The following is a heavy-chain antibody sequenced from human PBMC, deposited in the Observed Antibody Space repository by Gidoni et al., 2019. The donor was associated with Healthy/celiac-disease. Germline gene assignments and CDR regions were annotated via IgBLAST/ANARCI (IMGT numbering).Heavy chain of an antibody. CDR3: AKGYSYGLH. Sequence: QVQLVESGGGVVQPGMSLRLSCAASGFTFSSYGMHWVRQAPGKGLEWVAVISYDGSNKYYADSVKGRFTISRDNSKNTLYLQMNSLRAEDTAVYYCAKGYSYGLHWGQGTLVTVSS. D-gene: IGHD5-18*01. CDR2: ISYDGSNK. CDR1: GFTFSSYG. J-gene: IGHJ4*02. V-gene: IGHV3-30*18.